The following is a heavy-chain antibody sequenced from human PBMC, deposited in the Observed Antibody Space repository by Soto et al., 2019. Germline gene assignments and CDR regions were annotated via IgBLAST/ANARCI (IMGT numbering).Heavy chain of an antibody. Sequence: EVQLLESGGGLVQPGGSLRLSCAASGFTFSSYAMSWVRQAPGKGLEWVSAISGSGGSTYDADSVKGRFTISRDNSKSTLYLQMNSLRAEDTAVDYCAKERGIAVAGTDYWGQGNLVTVSS. CDR1: GFTFSSYA. V-gene: IGHV3-23*01. CDR2: ISGSGGST. J-gene: IGHJ4*02. D-gene: IGHD6-19*01. CDR3: AKERGIAVAGTDY.